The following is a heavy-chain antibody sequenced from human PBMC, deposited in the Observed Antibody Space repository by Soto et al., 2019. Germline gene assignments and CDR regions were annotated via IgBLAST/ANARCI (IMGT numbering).Heavy chain of an antibody. CDR2: INSDGSST. V-gene: IGHV3-74*01. D-gene: IGHD3-16*01. Sequence: GGSLRLSCAASGFTFSNYWMHWVRQAPGKGLVWVSRINSDGSSTRYADSVKGRFTISRDNAKNTLYLQMDSLRAEDTAVYYCAREGLHSYYYYMDVWGKGTTVTVSS. CDR1: GFTFSNYW. J-gene: IGHJ6*03. CDR3: AREGLHSYYYYMDV.